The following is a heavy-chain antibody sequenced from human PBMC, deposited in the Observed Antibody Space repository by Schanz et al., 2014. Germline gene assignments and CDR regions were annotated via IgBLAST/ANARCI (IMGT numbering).Heavy chain of an antibody. CDR3: AKDRQNRVNRVGYYYGMDV. J-gene: IGHJ6*02. Sequence: EVQLVESGGGFVQPGGSLRLSCAASTFTFSSYWMHWVRQAPGKGLVWVSGISWNSGSIGYADSVKGRFTISRDDAKNSLYLQMNSLRAEDTALYYCAKDRQNRVNRVGYYYGMDVWGQGTTVTVSS. CDR1: TFTFSSYW. D-gene: IGHD3-16*01. V-gene: IGHV3-9*01. CDR2: ISWNSGSI.